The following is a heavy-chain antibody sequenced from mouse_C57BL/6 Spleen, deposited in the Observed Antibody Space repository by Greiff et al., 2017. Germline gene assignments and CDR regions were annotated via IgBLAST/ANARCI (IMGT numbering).Heavy chain of an antibody. J-gene: IGHJ2*01. V-gene: IGHV2-6-1*01. CDR2: IWRDGSA. CDR1: GFSLTSYG. CDR3: ARQGGRADYFDY. Sequence: VQLVESGPGLVAPSQSLSITCTVSGFSLTSYGVHWVRQPPGKGLEWLVVIWRDGSANYNSALKSRLSISKDNSKSQVFLKMNSLQTDDTAMYYCARQGGRADYFDYWGHGTTLTVSS. D-gene: IGHD3-3*01.